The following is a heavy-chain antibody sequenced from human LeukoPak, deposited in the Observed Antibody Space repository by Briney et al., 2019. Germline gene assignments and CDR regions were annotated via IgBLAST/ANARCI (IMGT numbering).Heavy chain of an antibody. Sequence: SETLSLTCTVSGGSISSYYWSWIRQPPGKGLEWIGYIYYSGSTNYNPSLKSRVTISVDTSKNQFSLKLSSVTAADTAVYYCARGGVGALNYWGQGTLATVSS. CDR1: GGSISSYY. J-gene: IGHJ4*02. CDR3: ARGGVGALNY. CDR2: IYYSGST. D-gene: IGHD1-26*01. V-gene: IGHV4-59*01.